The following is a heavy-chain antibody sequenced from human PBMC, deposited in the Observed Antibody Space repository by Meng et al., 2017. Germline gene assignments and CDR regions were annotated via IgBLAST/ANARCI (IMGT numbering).Heavy chain of an antibody. CDR1: GGTFSSYT. J-gene: IGHJ4*02. D-gene: IGHD3-10*01. CDR3: ARDYGSGSYAY. V-gene: IGHV1-69*04. Sequence: SVKVSCKASGGTFSSYTISWVRQAPGQGLEWMGRIIPILGIANYAQKFQGRVTITADTSTSTAYMELSSLRSEDTAVYYCARDYGSGSYAYWGQGTLVTVSS. CDR2: IIPILGIA.